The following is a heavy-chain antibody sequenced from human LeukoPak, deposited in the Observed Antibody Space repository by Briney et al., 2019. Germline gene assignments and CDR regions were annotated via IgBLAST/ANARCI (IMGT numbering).Heavy chain of an antibody. Sequence: SVKVSCKASGGTFSSYAISWVRQAPGQGLEWMGGIIPIFGTAYYAQKFQGRVTITADESTSTAYMELSSLRSEDTAVYYCARGDRDCSSTSCYTGYYYYMDVWGKGTTVTVSS. CDR1: GGTFSSYA. J-gene: IGHJ6*03. CDR2: IIPIFGTA. V-gene: IGHV1-69*13. D-gene: IGHD2-2*02. CDR3: ARGDRDCSSTSCYTGYYYYMDV.